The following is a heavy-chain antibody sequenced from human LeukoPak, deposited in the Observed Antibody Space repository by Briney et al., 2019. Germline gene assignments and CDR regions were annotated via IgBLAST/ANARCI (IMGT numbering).Heavy chain of an antibody. J-gene: IGHJ4*02. D-gene: IGHD1-1*01. Sequence: GGSLRLSCAASGFTFDDYAMHWVRQAPGKGLEWVSGISWNSGSIGYADSVKGRFTISRDNAKNSLYLQMNSLRAEDTAVYYCARGLYYNLHWGQGALVTVSS. V-gene: IGHV3-9*01. CDR1: GFTFDDYA. CDR2: ISWNSGSI. CDR3: ARGLYYNLH.